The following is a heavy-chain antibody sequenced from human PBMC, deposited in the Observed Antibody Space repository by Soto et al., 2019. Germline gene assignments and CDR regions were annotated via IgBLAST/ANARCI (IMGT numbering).Heavy chain of an antibody. CDR2: IYFGGRT. CDR3: ARQGCGGDCYLEY. V-gene: IGHV4-59*08. D-gene: IGHD2-21*01. Sequence: PSETLSLTCPVSGASVSSYYWSWVRQPPGKGLEWIGYIYFGGRTNYNPSLKSRVTISVDTSKNQLSLKLSAVTAADTAVYYCARQGCGGDCYLEYWGQGTLVTVSS. CDR1: GASVSSYY. J-gene: IGHJ4*02.